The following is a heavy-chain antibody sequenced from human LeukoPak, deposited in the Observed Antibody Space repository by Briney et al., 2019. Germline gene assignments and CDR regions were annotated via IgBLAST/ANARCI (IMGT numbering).Heavy chain of an antibody. J-gene: IGHJ4*02. V-gene: IGHV1-2*02. D-gene: IGHD6-6*01. CDR2: TNPNSGGT. CDR1: GYTFTSYY. Sequence: ASVKVSCKASGYTFTSYYMHWVRQAPGQGLEWMGWTNPNSGGTNYAQKFQGRVTMTRDTSISTAYMELSRLRSDDTAVYYCARDLPRIAARGGDYWGQGTLVTVSS. CDR3: ARDLPRIAARGGDY.